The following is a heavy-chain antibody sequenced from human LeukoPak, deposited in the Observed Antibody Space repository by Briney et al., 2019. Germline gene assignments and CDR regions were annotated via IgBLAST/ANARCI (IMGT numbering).Heavy chain of an antibody. V-gene: IGHV4-39*07. D-gene: IGHD3-22*01. CDR2: IYYSGST. CDR1: GVSISSSSYF. CDR3: ARHDRTMIYAFDI. J-gene: IGHJ3*02. Sequence: SETLSFTGTGSGVSISSSSYFWGWIRQPPGKVLEWIGSIYYSGSTYYNPSLKSRVTISVDTSKNQFSLKLSSVTAADTAVYYCARHDRTMIYAFDIWGQGTVVTVSS.